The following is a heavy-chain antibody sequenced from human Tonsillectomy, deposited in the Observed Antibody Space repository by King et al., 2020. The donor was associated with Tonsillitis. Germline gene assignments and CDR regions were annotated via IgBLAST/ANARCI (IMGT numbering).Heavy chain of an antibody. CDR3: SREVYDFWSGYSKTSHRPEYWYFDL. CDR1: GGSISSGGYY. Sequence: QLQESGPGLVKPSQTLSLTCTVSGGSISSGGYYWSWIRQPPGKGLEWIGYIYYSGSTYYNPSLKSRVTISVDTSKNQFSLKLSSVTAADTAGSYCSREVYDFWSGYSKTSHRPEYWYFDLWGRGTLVTVSS. V-gene: IGHV4-31*03. J-gene: IGHJ2*01. D-gene: IGHD3-3*01. CDR2: IYYSGST.